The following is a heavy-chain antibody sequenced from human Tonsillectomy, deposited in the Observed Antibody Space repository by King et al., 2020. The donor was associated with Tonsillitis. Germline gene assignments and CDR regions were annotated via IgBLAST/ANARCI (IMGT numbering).Heavy chain of an antibody. CDR1: GFSFRTYD. D-gene: IGHD3-9*01. V-gene: IGHV3-23*04. CDR2: VSADGGNT. CDR3: AIADDKFDY. J-gene: IGHJ4*02. Sequence: VQLVESGGSLVEPGGSLRLSCAASGFSFRTYDMAWVRQAPGKGLEWVSGVSADGGNTFYADSGKGRFTISRDNSKYTLFLQMNSLRPEDTAVYYCAIADDKFDYWGQGTLVTVSS.